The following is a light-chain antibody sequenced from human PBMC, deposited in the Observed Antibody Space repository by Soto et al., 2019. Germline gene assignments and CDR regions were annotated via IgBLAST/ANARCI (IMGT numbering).Light chain of an antibody. CDR2: KAS. Sequence: DIQMTQSPSTLSASVGDRVTITCRASQSISSWLAWYQQKPGKAPKLLIYKASSLESGVPSRFSGSGSGTEFTLTISSLQSEDFAIYDCQQYENWPITFGQGTRLEIK. V-gene: IGKV1-5*03. J-gene: IGKJ5*01. CDR3: QQYENWPIT. CDR1: QSISSW.